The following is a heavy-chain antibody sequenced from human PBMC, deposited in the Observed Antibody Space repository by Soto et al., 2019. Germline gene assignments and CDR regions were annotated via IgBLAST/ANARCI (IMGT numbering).Heavy chain of an antibody. V-gene: IGHV1-46*01. J-gene: IGHJ6*02. CDR3: ARDRGLAVATAPPTYYYYGMDV. CDR1: GYTFTTYY. CDR2: INPSGGTT. Sequence: QVQLVQSGAEVKKPGASVKVSCKASGYTFTTYYLHWVRQAPGQGLECMGIINPSGGTTNYAQKFQGRVTMTRDTSTSTVYMELSSLRSDDTAVYYCARDRGLAVATAPPTYYYYGMDVWVQGTTVTVSS. D-gene: IGHD6-19*01.